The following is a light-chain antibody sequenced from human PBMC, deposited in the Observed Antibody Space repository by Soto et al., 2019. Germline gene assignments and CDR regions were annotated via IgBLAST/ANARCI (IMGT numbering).Light chain of an antibody. Sequence: QSVLTQPASVSGSPGQSITICCTGTSSDVGGYNYVSWYQQHPGKAPKLVIYEVTNRPSGVSNRFSGSKSGNTASLTISGLQAEDEAHYYCNSYRSTSTLVVFGGGTKLTVL. CDR3: NSYRSTSTLVV. J-gene: IGLJ2*01. CDR1: SSDVGGYNY. V-gene: IGLV2-14*01. CDR2: EVT.